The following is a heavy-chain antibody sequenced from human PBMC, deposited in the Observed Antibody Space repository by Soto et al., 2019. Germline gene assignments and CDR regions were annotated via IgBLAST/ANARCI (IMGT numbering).Heavy chain of an antibody. V-gene: IGHV4-34*12. Sequence: SETLSLTCAVYDGSFSGYYWSWIRQPPGKGLEWIGEILHSGSTNYNPSLKSRVSISVDTSKNQFSLKLTSVTAAETALYYCAKRGGGYFPYYFDYWGQGSLVTVSS. D-gene: IGHD2-21*01. J-gene: IGHJ4*02. CDR2: ILHSGST. CDR3: AKRGGGYFPYYFDY. CDR1: DGSFSGYY.